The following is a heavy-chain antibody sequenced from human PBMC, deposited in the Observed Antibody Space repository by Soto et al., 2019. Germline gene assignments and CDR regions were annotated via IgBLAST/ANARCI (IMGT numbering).Heavy chain of an antibody. J-gene: IGHJ3*02. Sequence: GGSLRLSCAASGFTVSSNYMSWVRQAPGKGLEWVSVIYSGGSTYYADSVKGRFTISRDNSKNTLYLQMNSLRAEDTAVYYCARDLGSMAGYAFDIWGQGTMVTV. CDR3: ARDLGSMAGYAFDI. CDR1: GFTVSSNY. CDR2: IYSGGST. V-gene: IGHV3-53*01. D-gene: IGHD3-10*01.